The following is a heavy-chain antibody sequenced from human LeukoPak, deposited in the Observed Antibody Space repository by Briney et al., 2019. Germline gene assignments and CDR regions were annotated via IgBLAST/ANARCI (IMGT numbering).Heavy chain of an antibody. Sequence: SETLSLTCTVSGYSISSGYYWGWIRQPPGKGLEWIGSIYHSGNTYYNASLKSQVSISIDTSKNQFSLRLTSVTAADTAVYYCARQTGSGLFILPGGQGTLVTVSS. CDR3: ARQTGSGLFILP. J-gene: IGHJ4*02. CDR1: GYSISSGYY. V-gene: IGHV4-38-2*02. D-gene: IGHD3/OR15-3a*01. CDR2: IYHSGNT.